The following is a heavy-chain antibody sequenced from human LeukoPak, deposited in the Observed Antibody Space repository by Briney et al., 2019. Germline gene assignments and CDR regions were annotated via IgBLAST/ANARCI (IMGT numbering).Heavy chain of an antibody. V-gene: IGHV3-23*01. CDR1: GFLFRAYA. Sequence: GGSLRLSCEASGFLFRAYAMGWVRQAPGKGLEWLSTITITDGGAYYIDSVKGRFTMSRGNSKNTLYLQMNSLRAEDTAVYYCAREAWRPYLDYWGQGTPVTVSS. CDR3: AREAWRPYLDY. J-gene: IGHJ4*02. D-gene: IGHD3-3*01. CDR2: ITITDGGA.